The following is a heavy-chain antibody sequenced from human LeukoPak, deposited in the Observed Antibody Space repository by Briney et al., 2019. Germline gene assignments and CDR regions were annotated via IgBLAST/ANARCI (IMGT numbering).Heavy chain of an antibody. CDR2: IRYDGSNK. CDR1: GFTFSSYV. J-gene: IGHJ4*02. CDR3: AKDLAAAGTENY. D-gene: IGHD6-13*01. V-gene: IGHV3-30*02. Sequence: GGSLRLSCAASGFTFSSYVMHWVRQAPGKGLEWVAFIRYDGSNKYYADSVKGRFTISRDNSKNTLYLQMNSLRAEDTAVYYCAKDLAAAGTENYWGQGTLVTVSS.